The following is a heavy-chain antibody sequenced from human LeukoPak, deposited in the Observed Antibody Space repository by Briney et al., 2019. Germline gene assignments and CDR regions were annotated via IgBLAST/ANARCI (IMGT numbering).Heavy chain of an antibody. V-gene: IGHV1-18*01. CDR3: ASRTYYGDYIY. Sequence: AASVKVSCKDSGHSFTSYSIAWVRQAPGQGLEWMGWISGDNGHTHSAQGFQGRVIMSTDTPTSVGYMELRNLTSDDTAVYYCASRTYYGDYIYWGQGTLVTVSS. CDR2: ISGDNGHT. J-gene: IGHJ4*02. D-gene: IGHD4-17*01. CDR1: GHSFTSYS.